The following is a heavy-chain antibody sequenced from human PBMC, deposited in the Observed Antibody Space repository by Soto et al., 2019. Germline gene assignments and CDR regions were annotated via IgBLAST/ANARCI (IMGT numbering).Heavy chain of an antibody. D-gene: IGHD4-17*01. Sequence: GGSLRLSCAASGFTFSSYGMHWVRQAPGKGLEWVAVIWYDGSNKYYADSVKGRFTISRDNSKNTLYLQMNSLRAEDTAVYYCARDSYYGDTTGAFDIWGQGTMVTVS. CDR1: GFTFSSYG. CDR3: ARDSYYGDTTGAFDI. CDR2: IWYDGSNK. V-gene: IGHV3-33*01. J-gene: IGHJ3*02.